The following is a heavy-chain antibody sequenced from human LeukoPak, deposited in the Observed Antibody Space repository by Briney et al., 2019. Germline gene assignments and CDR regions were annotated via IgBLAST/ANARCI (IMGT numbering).Heavy chain of an antibody. D-gene: IGHD6-19*01. J-gene: IGHJ6*03. CDR2: INHSGST. CDR3: ARGYIGWDYYYMDV. Sequence: SETLSLTCAVYGGSFSGYYWSWIRQPPGKGLEWIGEINHSGSTNYNPSLKSRVTISVDTSKNQFSLKLSSVTAADTAVYYCARGYIGWDYYYMDVWGKGTTVTVSS. V-gene: IGHV4-34*01. CDR1: GGSFSGYY.